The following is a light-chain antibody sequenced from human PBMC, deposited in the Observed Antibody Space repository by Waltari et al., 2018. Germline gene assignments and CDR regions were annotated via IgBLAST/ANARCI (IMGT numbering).Light chain of an antibody. CDR1: QGVSTY. J-gene: IGKJ1*01. Sequence: AIRMTQSPSSLSASIGDRVTISCRANQGVSTYLAWYQQKPGKAPSLLIHAASTLQSGVPSRFSGSGTGTDFTLTITCLQSEDFATYYCQQYHDYPWTFGQGTKVDI. CDR3: QQYHDYPWT. V-gene: IGKV1-8*01. CDR2: AAS.